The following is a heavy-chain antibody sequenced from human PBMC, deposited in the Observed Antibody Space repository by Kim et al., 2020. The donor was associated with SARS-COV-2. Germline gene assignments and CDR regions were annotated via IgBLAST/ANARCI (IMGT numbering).Heavy chain of an antibody. V-gene: IGHV1-2*02. CDR3: ARSDRPIWNIYYYGSGKFCN. CDR2: INPNSGGT. Sequence: ASVKVSCKASGYTFTGYYMHWVRQAPGQGLEWMGWINPNSGGTNYAQKFQGRVTMTRDTSISTAYMELSRLRSDDTAVYYCARSDRPIWNIYYYGSGKFCNWGQGTLVTVSS. CDR1: GYTFTGYY. D-gene: IGHD3-10*01. J-gene: IGHJ4*02.